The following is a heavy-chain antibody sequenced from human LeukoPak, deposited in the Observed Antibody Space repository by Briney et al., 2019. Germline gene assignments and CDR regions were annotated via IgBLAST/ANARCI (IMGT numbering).Heavy chain of an antibody. Sequence: GGSLRLSCAASGFTFSSYAMSWVRQAPGKGLEWVSAISGSGGSTYYADSVKGRFTISRDNSKNTLYLQMNSLRAEDTAVYYCARGRVVVPAAIPNYYFDYWGQGTLVTVSS. V-gene: IGHV3-23*01. CDR2: ISGSGGST. CDR1: GFTFSSYA. J-gene: IGHJ4*02. D-gene: IGHD2-2*01. CDR3: ARGRVVVPAAIPNYYFDY.